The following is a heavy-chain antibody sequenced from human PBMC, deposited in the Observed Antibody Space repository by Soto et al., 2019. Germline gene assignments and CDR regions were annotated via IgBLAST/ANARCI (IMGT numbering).Heavy chain of an antibody. CDR1: GASFSGYY. D-gene: IGHD5-18*01. CDR2: INHSGST. J-gene: IGHJ4*02. V-gene: IGHV4-34*01. Sequence: QVQLQQWGAGLLKPSETLSLTCAVYGASFSGYYWSWIRQPPGKGLEWIGEINHSGSTNYNPSLKSLVTISVDTSKNQFSLKLSSVTAADTAVYYCALTGVDTAMVNYWGQGTLVTVSS. CDR3: ALTGVDTAMVNY.